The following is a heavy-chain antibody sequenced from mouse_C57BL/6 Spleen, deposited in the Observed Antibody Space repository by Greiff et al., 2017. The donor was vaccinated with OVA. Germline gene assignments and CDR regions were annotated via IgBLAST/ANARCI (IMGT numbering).Heavy chain of an antibody. CDR1: GYTFTSYW. CDR2: IDPSDSYT. Sequence: QVQLQQPGAELVKPGASVKLSCKASGYTFTSYWMQWVKQRPGQGLEWIGEIDPSDSYTNYNQKFKGKSTLTVDTSSSTAYMQLSSLTSEDSAVYYCEGGLPLDYWGQGTTLTVSS. D-gene: IGHD6-1*01. CDR3: EGGLPLDY. J-gene: IGHJ2*01. V-gene: IGHV1-50*01.